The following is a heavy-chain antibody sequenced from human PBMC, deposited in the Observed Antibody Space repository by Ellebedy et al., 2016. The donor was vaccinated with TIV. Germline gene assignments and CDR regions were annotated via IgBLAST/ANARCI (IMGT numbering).Heavy chain of an antibody. CDR1: GFTFSDHY. D-gene: IGHD2-2*01. CDR2: IRSKAYGGTT. J-gene: IGHJ6*02. CDR3: ARTGLVVPAALTYGMDV. Sequence: GESLKISCAASGFTFSDHYMDWVRQAPGKGLEWVGFIRSKAYGGTTEYAASVKGRFTISRDDSKNSLYLQMNSLKTEDTAVYYCARTGLVVPAALTYGMDVWGQGTTVTVSS. V-gene: IGHV3-72*01.